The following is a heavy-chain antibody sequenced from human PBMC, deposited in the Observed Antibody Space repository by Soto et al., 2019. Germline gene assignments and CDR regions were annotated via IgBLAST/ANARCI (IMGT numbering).Heavy chain of an antibody. CDR3: ASRYCSSTSCYFDY. J-gene: IGHJ4*02. D-gene: IGHD2-2*01. Sequence: ESGGGLVQPGGSLRLSCAASGFTFSSYWMSWVRQAPGKGLEWVANIKQDGREKYYVDSVKGRFTISRDNAKNSLYLQMNSLRAEDTAVYYCASRYCSSTSCYFDYWGQGILVTVSS. CDR1: GFTFSSYW. V-gene: IGHV3-7*05. CDR2: IKQDGREK.